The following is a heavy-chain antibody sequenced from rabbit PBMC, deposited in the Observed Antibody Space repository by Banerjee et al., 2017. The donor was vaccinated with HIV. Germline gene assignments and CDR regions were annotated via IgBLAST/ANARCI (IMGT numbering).Heavy chain of an antibody. D-gene: IGHD8-1*01. Sequence: QEQLVESGGGLVQPGGSLTLTCKASGFSFSSGYYMCWVRQAPGKGLEWIGCIGTGSGSTDYASWVNGRFTISLDNAQNTVFLQMTSLTAADTATYFCARGDPYAGSSYILWGPGTLVTVS. J-gene: IGHJ6*01. CDR2: IGTGSGST. CDR3: ARGDPYAGSSYIL. V-gene: IGHV1S43*01. CDR1: GFSFSSGYY.